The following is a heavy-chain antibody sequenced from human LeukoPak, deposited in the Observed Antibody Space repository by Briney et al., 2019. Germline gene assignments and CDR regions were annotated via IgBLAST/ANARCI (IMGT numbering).Heavy chain of an antibody. CDR3: AKDLQPGRIVVVPAAISALDDFDY. CDR1: GFTFSSYG. Sequence: TGGSLRLSCAASGFTFSSYGMHWVRQAPGKGLEWVAVISYDGSNEYYADSVKGRFTISRDNSKNTLYLQMNSLRAEDTAVYYCAKDLQPGRIVVVPAAISALDDFDYWGQGTLVTVSS. J-gene: IGHJ4*02. V-gene: IGHV3-30*18. D-gene: IGHD2-2*02. CDR2: ISYDGSNE.